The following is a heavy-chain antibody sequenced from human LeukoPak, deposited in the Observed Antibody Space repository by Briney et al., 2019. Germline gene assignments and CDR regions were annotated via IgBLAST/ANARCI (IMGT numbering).Heavy chain of an antibody. CDR3: ATTKQARRYFDY. J-gene: IGHJ4*02. D-gene: IGHD1-1*01. CDR2: ISGSGGNT. CDR1: GFTFSSNA. Sequence: GGSLRLSCAGSGFTFSSNALSWVRQAPGKGLEWVSAISGSGGNTYYADSVRGRFTISKDNSKNTLYLQMNTLRAEDTAVYYCATTKQARRYFDYWGQGTLVTVSS. V-gene: IGHV3-23*01.